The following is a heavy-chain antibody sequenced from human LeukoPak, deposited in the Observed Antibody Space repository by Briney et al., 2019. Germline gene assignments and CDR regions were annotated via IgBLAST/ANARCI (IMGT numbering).Heavy chain of an antibody. CDR3: AKEPISKSMRYYFDY. J-gene: IGHJ4*02. Sequence: GGSLRVSCAASGFTFSTYGMHWVRQAPGKGLEWVAVIWYDGSNKYYADSVKGRFTISRDNSKNTLYLQMNSLRAEDTAVYYCAKEPISKSMRYYFDYWGQGTLVTVSS. D-gene: IGHD5-24*01. V-gene: IGHV3-33*06. CDR1: GFTFSTYG. CDR2: IWYDGSNK.